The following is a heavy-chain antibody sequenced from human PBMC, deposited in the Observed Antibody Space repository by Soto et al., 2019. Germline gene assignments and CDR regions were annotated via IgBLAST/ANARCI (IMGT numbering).Heavy chain of an antibody. CDR1: GYTFTSYG. CDR2: ISAYNGNT. Sequence: QVQLVQYGAEVKKPGSSVKVSCKASGYTFTSYGISWVRQSPGQGLEWMGWISAYNGNTNYAQKLQGRVTMTTDTSTRTAYLELRSLRSDDTAVYYCVYCHSLTTPIRYYHYYGMDVWGQGTTVPVSS. V-gene: IGHV1-18*01. D-gene: IGHD3-9*01. J-gene: IGHJ6*02. CDR3: VYCHSLTTPIRYYHYYGMDV.